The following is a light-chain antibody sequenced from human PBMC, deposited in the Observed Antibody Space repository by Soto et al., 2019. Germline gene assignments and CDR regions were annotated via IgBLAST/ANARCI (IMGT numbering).Light chain of an antibody. Sequence: EIVLTQSPGTLSLSPGERATLSCRASQSVRSTYLAWYQQKPSEAPSLLIHGASSRATGIPDMFSGSGSGTDFTLTISRLEPEDFAVYYCQYCSSSFSITFGQGTRLDIK. CDR1: QSVRSTY. CDR3: QYCSSSFSIT. V-gene: IGKV3-20*01. CDR2: GAS. J-gene: IGKJ5*01.